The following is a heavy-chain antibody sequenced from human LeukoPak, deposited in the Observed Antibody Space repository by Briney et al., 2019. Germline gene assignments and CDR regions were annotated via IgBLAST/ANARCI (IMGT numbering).Heavy chain of an antibody. CDR3: ARGDYYDSSGYYLGFHAFDI. CDR1: GGPFSSYA. J-gene: IGHJ3*02. Sequence: SGEGSCMASGGPFSSYAISWVRQAPGQGREWVGGIIPIFCTANYAQKFQGRVTITTDESTSTAYMELSSLRSEDTAVYYCARGDYYDSSGYYLGFHAFDIWGQGTMVTVSS. V-gene: IGHV1-69*05. CDR2: IIPIFCTA. D-gene: IGHD3-22*01.